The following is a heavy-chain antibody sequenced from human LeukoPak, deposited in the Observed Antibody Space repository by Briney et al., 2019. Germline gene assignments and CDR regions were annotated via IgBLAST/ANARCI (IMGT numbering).Heavy chain of an antibody. V-gene: IGHV3-33*03. CDR2: IWYDGANK. J-gene: IGHJ3*02. CDR1: GFTFSRYG. D-gene: IGHD4-23*01. Sequence: GGSLRLSCAASGFTFSRYGMYWVRQAPGKGLDWVAVIWYDGANKYYADSVKGRFTISRDNSKNTLYLQMNSLRADDTALYYCVTCSRGGTSDPDGFDIWGQGTMVTVSS. CDR3: VTCSRGGTSDPDGFDI.